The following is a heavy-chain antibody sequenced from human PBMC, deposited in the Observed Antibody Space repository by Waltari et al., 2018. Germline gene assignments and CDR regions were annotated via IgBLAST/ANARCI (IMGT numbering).Heavy chain of an antibody. CDR1: GASVNSDNW. Sequence: QVQLQESGPGLVKPSETLSLTCALSGASVNSDNWWSWVRQSPGAGLEWIGEISRAGRTNYDPSLQSRVTISIDTSRNHLSLKVTSVTAADTAFYYCARHTAVPYTRGFDYWGQGLLVIVSS. CDR2: ISRAGRT. CDR3: ARHTAVPYTRGFDY. D-gene: IGHD3-16*01. J-gene: IGHJ4*02. V-gene: IGHV4-4*02.